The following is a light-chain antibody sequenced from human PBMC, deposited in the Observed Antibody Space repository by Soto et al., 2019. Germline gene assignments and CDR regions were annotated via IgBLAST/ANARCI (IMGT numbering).Light chain of an antibody. CDR3: QQYNNWPPKT. J-gene: IGKJ1*01. CDR1: QSVSSN. V-gene: IGKV3-15*01. Sequence: EIVMTQSPATLSVSPGERATLSCRASQSVSSNLAWYQQKPGQAPRLLIYGASTRATGIPARFSGSGSGTEFTLTISSLQSEDFAVYYCQQYNNWPPKTLGHGTKVDIK. CDR2: GAS.